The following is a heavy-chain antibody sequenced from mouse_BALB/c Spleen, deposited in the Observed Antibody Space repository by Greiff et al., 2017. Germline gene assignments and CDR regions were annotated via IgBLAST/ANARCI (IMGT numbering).Heavy chain of an antibody. D-gene: IGHD2-10*02. CDR2: IDPETGGT. J-gene: IGHJ4*01. CDR3: ARSEYGNYGNAMDY. CDR1: GYTFTDYE. V-gene: IGHV1-15*01. Sequence: VQLQQSGAELVRPGASVTLSCKASGYTFTDYEMHWVKQTPVHGLEWIGAIDPETGGTAYNQKFKGKATLTADKSSSTAYMELRSLTSEDSAVYYCARSEYGNYGNAMDYWGQGTSVTVSS.